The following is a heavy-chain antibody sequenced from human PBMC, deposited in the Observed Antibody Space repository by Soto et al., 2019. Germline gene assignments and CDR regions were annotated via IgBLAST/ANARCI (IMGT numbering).Heavy chain of an antibody. CDR3: AKDYADCVWGSYRRPYFDY. V-gene: IGHV3-23*01. CDR1: GFTFSSYA. D-gene: IGHD3-16*02. Sequence: EVQLLESGGGLVQPGGSLRLSCAASGFTFSSYAMSWVRQAPGKGLEWVSAISGSGGSTYYADSVKGRFTISRDNSKNTLYLEMNSLRAEETDVYYCAKDYADCVWGSYRRPYFDYWGQGTLVTVSS. J-gene: IGHJ4*02. CDR2: ISGSGGST.